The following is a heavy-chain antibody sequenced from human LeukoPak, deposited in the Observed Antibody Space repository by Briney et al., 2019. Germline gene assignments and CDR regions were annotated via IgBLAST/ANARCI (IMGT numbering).Heavy chain of an antibody. D-gene: IGHD7-27*01. J-gene: IGHJ3*02. CDR1: GFTFSTYV. CDR3: TSAQQSMGTAFDI. CDR2: IQYDENNK. Sequence: GGSLRLSCAASGFTFSTYVMHWVRQAPGKGLEWVAFIQYDENNKFYADSVKGRFNISRDNSKTTLHLQINSLSAEDTAVYYCTSAQQSMGTAFDIWGQGTMVTVSS. V-gene: IGHV3-30*02.